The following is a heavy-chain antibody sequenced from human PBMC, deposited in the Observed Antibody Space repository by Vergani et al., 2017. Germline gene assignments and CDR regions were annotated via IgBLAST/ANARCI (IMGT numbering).Heavy chain of an antibody. CDR2: INAGNGNT. CDR3: ARDLEGSEYYYYGMDV. CDR1: GYTFTSYA. J-gene: IGHJ6*02. V-gene: IGHV1-3*01. Sequence: QVQLVQSGAEVKKPGASVKVSCKASGYTFTSYAMHWVRQAPGQRLEWMGWINAGNGNTKYSQKFQGRVTITRDTSASTAYMELSSLRSEDTAVYYCARDLEGSEYYYYGMDVWGQGTTVTVSS. D-gene: IGHD1-1*01.